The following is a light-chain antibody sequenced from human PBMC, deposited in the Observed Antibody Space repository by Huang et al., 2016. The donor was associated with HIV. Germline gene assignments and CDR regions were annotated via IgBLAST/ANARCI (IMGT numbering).Light chain of an antibody. CDR1: QSISEW. J-gene: IGKJ2*01. CDR2: KAS. CDR3: QQYNSYPYT. V-gene: IGKV1-5*03. Sequence: DIQMTQSPSVLSASVGDNVTITCRASQSISEWLAWYQQKPGKAPKFLNYKASTLESGVPSRFNCSGSGTSFTLTINNLHPDDFATYYCQQYNSYPYTFGQGTDLETK.